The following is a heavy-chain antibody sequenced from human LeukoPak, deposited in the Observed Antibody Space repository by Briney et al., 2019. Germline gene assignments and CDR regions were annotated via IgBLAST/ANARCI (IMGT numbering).Heavy chain of an antibody. CDR1: GFTFSSYS. CDR2: ISSSSSYI. D-gene: IGHD5-24*01. V-gene: IGHV3-21*01. J-gene: IGHJ4*02. Sequence: GGSLRLSCAASGFTFSSYSMNWVRQAPGKGLEWVSSISSSSSYIYYADSVKGRFTISRDNAKNSLYLQMNSLRAEDTAVYYCARVEMATNHFDYWGQGTLVTVSS. CDR3: ARVEMATNHFDY.